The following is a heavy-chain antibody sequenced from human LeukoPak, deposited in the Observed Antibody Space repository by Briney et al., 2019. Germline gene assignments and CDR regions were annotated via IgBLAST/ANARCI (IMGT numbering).Heavy chain of an antibody. D-gene: IGHD5-24*01. V-gene: IGHV3-7*01. J-gene: IGHJ4*02. CDR2: IMPDGGLK. Sequence: GGSLRLSCAATGFTFSNYWMHWVRQAPGKGLEWAASIMPDGGLKKYVDSVKGRFSISRDNAKNSLFLEMNSLRAEDTAVYYCARDADAGYSFADWGQGTLVTVSS. CDR3: ARDADAGYSFAD. CDR1: GFTFSNYW.